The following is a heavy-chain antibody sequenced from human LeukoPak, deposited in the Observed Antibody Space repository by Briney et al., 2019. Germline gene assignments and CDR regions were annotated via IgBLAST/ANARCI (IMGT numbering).Heavy chain of an antibody. CDR3: AKDQTPYYDILTGYYEGAFDI. D-gene: IGHD3-9*01. CDR2: ISGGGGST. J-gene: IGHJ3*02. Sequence: GGSLRPSCAPAGFTVSSYAMSWVSHPPGNGLEWVSSISGGGGSTYYAGSVKGRFTISRDNSKNTLYLQMNSLRAEDTAVYYCAKDQTPYYDILTGYYEGAFDIWGQGTMVTVSS. CDR1: GFTVSSYA. V-gene: IGHV3-23*01.